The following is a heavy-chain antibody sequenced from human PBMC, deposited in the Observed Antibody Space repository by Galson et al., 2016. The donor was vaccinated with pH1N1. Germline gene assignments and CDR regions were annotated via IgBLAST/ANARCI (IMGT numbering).Heavy chain of an antibody. CDR2: TNHGGTS. V-gene: IGHV4-34*01. J-gene: IGHJ4*02. CDR3: ARGRAKGGAGAGSSPYYFDF. D-gene: IGHD6-13*01. CDR1: GGPFSAFF. Sequence: ETLSLTCAVNGGPFSAFFWTWIRQPPGKGLEWIGETNHGGTSNYNPSLKSRVTISVDMSKNQFSLKLRSVTAADTAVYYCARGRAKGGAGAGSSPYYFDFWGLGTRVTVSS.